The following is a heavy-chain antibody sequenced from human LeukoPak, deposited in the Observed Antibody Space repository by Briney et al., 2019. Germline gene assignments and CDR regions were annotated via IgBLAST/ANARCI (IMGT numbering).Heavy chain of an antibody. V-gene: IGHV4-61*01. CDR1: RYSISSGYF. D-gene: IGHD3-3*01. J-gene: IGHJ3*02. CDR3: ARDPGRDDNSGVADDAFDI. Sequence: SQTLSLTCNVSRYSISSGYFWAWIRQPPGKGLEWIGYIYYSGSTNYNPSLKSRVTISVDTSKNQFSLKLSSVTAADTAVYYCARDPGRDDNSGVADDAFDIWGQGTMVTVSS. CDR2: IYYSGST.